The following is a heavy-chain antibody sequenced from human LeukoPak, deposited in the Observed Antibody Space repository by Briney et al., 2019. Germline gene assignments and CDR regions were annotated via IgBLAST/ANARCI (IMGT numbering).Heavy chain of an antibody. CDR2: ISWDGGST. Sequence: PGGSLRLSCAASGFTFDDYAMHWVRQAPGKGLEWVSLISWDGGSTYYADSVKGRFTISRDNSKNSLYLQMNSLRAEDTALYYCAKGDGYNLRGDTNFDYWGQGTLVTVSS. J-gene: IGHJ4*02. V-gene: IGHV3-43D*03. CDR1: GFTFDDYA. CDR3: AKGDGYNLRGDTNFDY. D-gene: IGHD5-24*01.